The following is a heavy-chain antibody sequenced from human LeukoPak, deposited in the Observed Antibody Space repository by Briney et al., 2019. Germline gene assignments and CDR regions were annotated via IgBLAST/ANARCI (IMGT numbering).Heavy chain of an antibody. CDR3: ARDGYGDHYFDY. D-gene: IGHD4-17*01. CDR2: INHSGST. CDR1: GGSFSGYY. V-gene: IGHV4-34*01. Sequence: SETLSLTCAVYGGSFSGYYWSWIRQPPGKGLEWIGEINHSGSTNYNPSLKSRVTISVDTAKNQFSLKLRSVTAADTAVYYCARDGYGDHYFDYWGQGTLVTVSS. J-gene: IGHJ4*02.